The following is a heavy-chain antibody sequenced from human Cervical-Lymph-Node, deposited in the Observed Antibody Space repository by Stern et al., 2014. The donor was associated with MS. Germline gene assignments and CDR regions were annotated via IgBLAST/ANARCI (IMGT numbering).Heavy chain of an antibody. Sequence: EVQLEESGAEVKKPEESLKISCKGSGDNFASYWIAWVRQVPGKGLKWVGTIYPGDSDTRYSPSFQGQVTISADKSVRTAYLQWSRLKASDTALYYCATFSGSHSDAFDIWGQGTMVTVSS. D-gene: IGHD1-26*01. CDR3: ATFSGSHSDAFDI. CDR2: IYPGDSDT. J-gene: IGHJ3*02. CDR1: GDNFASYW. V-gene: IGHV5-51*01.